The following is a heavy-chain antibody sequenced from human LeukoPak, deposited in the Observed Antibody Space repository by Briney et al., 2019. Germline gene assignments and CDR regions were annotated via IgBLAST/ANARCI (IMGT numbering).Heavy chain of an antibody. CDR1: GTSINNYY. CDR2: IYYSGST. J-gene: IGHJ4*02. CDR3: ARDGEMATIENYFEY. Sequence: PSETLSLTCTVSGTSINNYYWSWIRQPPGKGLEWIGYIYYSGSTNYNPSLKSRVTISVDTSKNQFSLKLSSVTAADTAVYYCARDGEMATIENYFEYWGQGTLVTVSS. D-gene: IGHD5-24*01. V-gene: IGHV4-59*01.